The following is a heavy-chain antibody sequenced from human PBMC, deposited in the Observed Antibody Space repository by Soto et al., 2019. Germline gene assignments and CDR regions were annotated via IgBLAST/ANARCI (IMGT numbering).Heavy chain of an antibody. CDR2: ISAYNGNT. CDR3: ARGLTRYCSGGSCLALDY. J-gene: IGHJ4*02. Sequence: QVQLVQSGAEVKKPGASVKVSCKASGYTFTSYGISWVRQAPGQGLEWMGWISAYNGNTNYSQKLQGRVTMTTDTSTSTAYMELRSLRSDDTAVYYCARGLTRYCSGGSCLALDYCGQGTLVNVSS. CDR1: GYTFTSYG. V-gene: IGHV1-18*01. D-gene: IGHD2-15*01.